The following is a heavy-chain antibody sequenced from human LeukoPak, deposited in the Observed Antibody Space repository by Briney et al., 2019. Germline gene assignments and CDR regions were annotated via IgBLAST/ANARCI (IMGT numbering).Heavy chain of an antibody. CDR2: ISYDGSNK. V-gene: IGHV3-30-3*01. CDR1: GFTFSSYA. CDR3: ARGLRSPSALDY. D-gene: IGHD3-16*01. Sequence: GGSLRLSCAASGFTFSSYAMHWVRQAPGKGLEWVAVISYDGSNKYYADSVKGRFTISRDNSKNTLYLQMNSLRAEDTAVYYCARGLRSPSALDYWGQGTLVTSPQ. J-gene: IGHJ4*02.